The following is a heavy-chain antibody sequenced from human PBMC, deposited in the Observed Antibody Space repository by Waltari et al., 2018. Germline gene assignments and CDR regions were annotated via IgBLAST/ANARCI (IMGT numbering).Heavy chain of an antibody. CDR2: INPNLFGT. CDR1: GYTFTGDY. V-gene: IGHV1-2*06. Sequence: QVQLVQSGAEVKKPGASVKVSCKASGYTFTGDYMHWVRQAPGQGLECMGRINPNLFGTTYAQKFQGRVTMTRDTSISTASMELSRLRSDDTAVYYCARDSRLRFSLEHYGMDVWGQGTTVTVSS. CDR3: ARDSRLRFSLEHYGMDV. J-gene: IGHJ6*02. D-gene: IGHD3-3*01.